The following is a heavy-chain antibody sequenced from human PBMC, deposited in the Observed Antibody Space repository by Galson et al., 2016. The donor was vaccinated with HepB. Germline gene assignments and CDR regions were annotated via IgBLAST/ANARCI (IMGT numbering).Heavy chain of an antibody. CDR3: VHSRGWLTDY. D-gene: IGHD5-24*01. CDR2: LYWNDDN. Sequence: PALVKPTQTLTLTCTFSGFSLPTAAVGVPWVRQPPGKALEWLALLYWNDDNRYSPSLASRLTLTRDTSKNQVVLTMTNMDPVDTATYYCVHSRGWLTDYWGQGTFVTVSS. CDR1: GFSLPTAAVG. V-gene: IGHV2-5*01. J-gene: IGHJ4*02.